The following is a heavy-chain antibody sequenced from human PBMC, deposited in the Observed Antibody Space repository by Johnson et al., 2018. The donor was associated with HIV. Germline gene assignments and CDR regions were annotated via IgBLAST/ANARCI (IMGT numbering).Heavy chain of an antibody. CDR1: EFTFDDYG. Sequence: VQLVESGGGLVQPGRSLRLSCAASEFTFDDYGMHWVRQAPGKGLEWVSVIYSGGSTYYADSVKGRFTISRDNSKNTLYLQMNSLRAEDTAVYYCAPLGDAFDIWGQGTMVTVSS. CDR3: APLGDAFDI. CDR2: IYSGGST. V-gene: IGHV3-66*02. D-gene: IGHD7-27*01. J-gene: IGHJ3*02.